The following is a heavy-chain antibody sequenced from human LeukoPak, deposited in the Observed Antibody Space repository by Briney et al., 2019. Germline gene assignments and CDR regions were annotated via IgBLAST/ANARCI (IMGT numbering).Heavy chain of an antibody. J-gene: IGHJ5*02. CDR3: ASQSFARFDP. D-gene: IGHD3-16*01. V-gene: IGHV3-7*01. Sequence: QAGGSLRLSCVASGFAFSRSWMSWVRQAPGKGLEWVGNIQPDGSEQYPVDSVKGRFTISRDNSRNSLFPQMSSLRVADTAVYYCASQSFARFDPWGQGTLVTVSS. CDR2: IQPDGSEQ. CDR1: GFAFSRSW.